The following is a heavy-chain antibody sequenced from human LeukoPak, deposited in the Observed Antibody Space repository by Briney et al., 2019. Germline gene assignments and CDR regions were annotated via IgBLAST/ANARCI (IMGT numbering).Heavy chain of an antibody. J-gene: IGHJ3*02. Sequence: PGGSLRLSCAVSGSSFSSASMNWVRQAPAKGLEWLSYISSASSTIYYADSVRGRFTISRDNSKNTLYLQMNSLRAEDTAVYYCAKGEQWLVRDDAFDIWGQGTMVTVSS. CDR3: AKGEQWLVRDDAFDI. D-gene: IGHD6-19*01. V-gene: IGHV3-48*01. CDR1: GSSFSSAS. CDR2: ISSASSTI.